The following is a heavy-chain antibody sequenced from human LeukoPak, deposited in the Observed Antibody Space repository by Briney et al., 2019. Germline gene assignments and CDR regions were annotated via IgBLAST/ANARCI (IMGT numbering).Heavy chain of an antibody. CDR2: ISAYNGNT. V-gene: IGHV1-18*01. Sequence: ASVKVSCKASGGTFSSYAISWVRQAPGQGLEWMGWISAYNGNTNYAQKLQGRVTMTTDTSTSTAYMELRSLRSDDTAVYYCAKTRYYYDSSGYPYYFDYWGQGTLVTVSS. J-gene: IGHJ4*02. CDR3: AKTRYYYDSSGYPYYFDY. CDR1: GGTFSSYA. D-gene: IGHD3-22*01.